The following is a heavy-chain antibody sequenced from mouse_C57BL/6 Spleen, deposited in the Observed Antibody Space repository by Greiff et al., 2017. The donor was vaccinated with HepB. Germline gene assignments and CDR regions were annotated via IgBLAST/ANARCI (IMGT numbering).Heavy chain of an antibody. CDR2: ISSGSSTI. J-gene: IGHJ2*01. CDR1: GFTFSDYG. D-gene: IGHD1-1*01. Sequence: EVHLVESGGGLVKPGGSLKLSCAASGFTFSDYGMHWVRQAPEKGLEWVAYISSGSSTIYYADTVKGRFTISRDNAKNTLFLQMTSLRSEDTAMYYCARNYYYGSSYVLDYWGQGTTLTVSS. V-gene: IGHV5-17*01. CDR3: ARNYYYGSSYVLDY.